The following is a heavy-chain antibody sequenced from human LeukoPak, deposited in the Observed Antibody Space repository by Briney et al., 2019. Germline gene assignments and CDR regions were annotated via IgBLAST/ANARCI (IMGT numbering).Heavy chain of an antibody. CDR1: GFTFGSYA. D-gene: IGHD2-15*01. CDR2: ISGSGGST. Sequence: GGSLRLSCAASGFTFGSYAMSWVRQAPGKGLEWVSVISGSGGSTYYADSVKGRFTISRDNSKNTLYLQMNSLRVEDTAGYYCAKSPVPYCSGGSCYGMDVWGQGTTVTVSS. V-gene: IGHV3-23*01. CDR3: AKSPVPYCSGGSCYGMDV. J-gene: IGHJ6*02.